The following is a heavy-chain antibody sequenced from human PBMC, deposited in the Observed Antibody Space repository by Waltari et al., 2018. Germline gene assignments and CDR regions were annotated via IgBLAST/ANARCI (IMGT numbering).Heavy chain of an antibody. V-gene: IGHV4-39*01. Sequence: QLQLRESGPGLVKPSETLSLTCTVSGASISSSDSYWAWIRQPPGKGLEWLGYVYYNGNTFSNPSFQSRVIISLVKSSNQLSLRLPSVTAADTAVYYCARGRGPLPLDWGQGVLVSVSS. CDR1: GASISSSDSY. CDR2: VYYNGNT. J-gene: IGHJ4*02. CDR3: ARGRGPLPLD. D-gene: IGHD3-10*01.